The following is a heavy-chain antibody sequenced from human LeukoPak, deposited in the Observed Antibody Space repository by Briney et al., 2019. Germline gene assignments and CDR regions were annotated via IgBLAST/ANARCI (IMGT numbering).Heavy chain of an antibody. CDR2: LNPNSGGT. CDR1: GYTFTAYY. V-gene: IGHV1-2*02. Sequence: ASVKVSCKTSGYTFTAYYIHWVRQAPGQGLEWVGWLNPNSGGTNYAQKFQGRVTMTRDTSISTAYMELSRLRSDDTAVYYCARDSLIAAAGSSLFDPWGQGTLVTVSS. J-gene: IGHJ5*02. D-gene: IGHD6-13*01. CDR3: ARDSLIAAAGSSLFDP.